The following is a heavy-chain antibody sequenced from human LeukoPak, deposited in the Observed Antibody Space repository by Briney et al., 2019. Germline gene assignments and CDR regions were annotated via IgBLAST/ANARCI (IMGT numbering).Heavy chain of an antibody. D-gene: IGHD6-19*01. Sequence: GGSLRLSCAASGFTFSSYSMNWVRQAPGKGLEWVSSISSSSSYIYYADSVKGRFTISRDNAKNTLYLQMNSLRAEDTAVYCCARVDSTGPDYWGQGTLVTVSS. V-gene: IGHV3-21*01. CDR1: GFTFSSYS. J-gene: IGHJ4*02. CDR2: ISSSSSYI. CDR3: ARVDSTGPDY.